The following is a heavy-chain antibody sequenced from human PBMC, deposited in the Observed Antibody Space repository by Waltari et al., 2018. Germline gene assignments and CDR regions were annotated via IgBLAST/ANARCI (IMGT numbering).Heavy chain of an antibody. Sequence: QVQLLQSGAEVKKPGASVKDSCKASGYTFSGPYIHWVRQAPGQGLEWMVWFHPKRGDIRSAQKFQGSVTMTTDMSSSTGYLELARLQSDDTGVYYCASGGGRWVFYDYGGQGTLVTVSS. D-gene: IGHD1-26*01. CDR1: GYTFSGPY. J-gene: IGHJ4*02. CDR2: FHPKRGDI. V-gene: IGHV1-2*02. CDR3: ASGGGRWVFYDY.